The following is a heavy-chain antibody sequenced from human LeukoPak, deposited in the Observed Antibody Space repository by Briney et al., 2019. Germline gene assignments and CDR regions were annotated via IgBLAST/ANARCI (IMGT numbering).Heavy chain of an antibody. V-gene: IGHV3-21*01. J-gene: IGHJ4*02. CDR3: ARSRKQWLVDY. Sequence: GGSLRLSCAASGFTFSSYSMNWVRQAPGKGLGWVSSISSSSSYIYYADSVKGRFTISRDNAKNSLYLQMNSLRAEDTAVYYCARSRKQWLVDYWGQGTLVTVSS. CDR1: GFTFSSYS. D-gene: IGHD6-19*01. CDR2: ISSSSSYI.